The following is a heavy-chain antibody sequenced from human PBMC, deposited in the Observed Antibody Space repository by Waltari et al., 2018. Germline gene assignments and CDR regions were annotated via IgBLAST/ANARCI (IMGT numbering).Heavy chain of an antibody. CDR2: ISGDGTTD. CDR1: GLSLSWHR. V-gene: IGHV3-30*19. CDR3: ARRSSMGVFRALDI. Sequence: HLVGTPGAVVKPAWSLRLSYVASGLSLSWHRLHQVLLSTVRQAPGKGLEWVAFISGDGTTDHYADSVKGRFTISRDNSKNTLFLQMNSLKAEDTAIYYCARRSSMGVFRALDIWGQGTMVSVSS. J-gene: IGHJ3*02. D-gene: IGHD6-19*01.